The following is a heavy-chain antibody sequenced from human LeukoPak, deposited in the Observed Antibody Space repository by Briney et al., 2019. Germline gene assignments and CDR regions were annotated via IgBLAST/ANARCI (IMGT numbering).Heavy chain of an antibody. CDR1: GGSISSHS. CDR3: VRGLYDSTTYRVFHI. D-gene: IGHD2/OR15-2a*01. CDR2: IYSSGST. Sequence: PSETLSLTCTVSGGSISSHSWNWIRLPAGKGLEWIGRIYSSGSTNSNPSLKSRVTMSVDTSKNQFSLMLSSVTAADTAVYYCVRGLYDSTTYRVFHIWGQGTMVTVSS. J-gene: IGHJ3*02. V-gene: IGHV4-4*07.